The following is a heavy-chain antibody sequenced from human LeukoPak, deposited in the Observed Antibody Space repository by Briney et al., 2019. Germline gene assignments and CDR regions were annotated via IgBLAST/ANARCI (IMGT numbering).Heavy chain of an antibody. Sequence: SETLSLTCSVSGGSISSYYWSWIRQPPGKGLELIGYIYYTGATNYNPSLESRVTISIDRSKRQLSLELRSVTAADTAVYYCARDRRESSKANDAFDIWGQGTMVTVSP. D-gene: IGHD4-11*01. CDR3: ARDRRESSKANDAFDI. V-gene: IGHV4-59*01. CDR1: GGSISSYY. J-gene: IGHJ3*02. CDR2: IYYTGAT.